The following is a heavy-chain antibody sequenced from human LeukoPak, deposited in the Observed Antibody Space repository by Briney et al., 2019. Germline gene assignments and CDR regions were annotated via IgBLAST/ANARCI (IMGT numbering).Heavy chain of an antibody. CDR1: GYTFTAYA. CDR3: AREGLLLERAFDI. J-gene: IGHJ3*02. CDR2: INAGNGNT. Sequence: ASVKVPCKASGYTFTAYAIHWVRQAPGQRLEWMGWINAGNGNTKYSQKFQGRVTITRDTSASTAYMELSSLRSEDTAVYYCAREGLLLERAFDIWGQGTMVTVSS. D-gene: IGHD1-26*01. V-gene: IGHV1-3*01.